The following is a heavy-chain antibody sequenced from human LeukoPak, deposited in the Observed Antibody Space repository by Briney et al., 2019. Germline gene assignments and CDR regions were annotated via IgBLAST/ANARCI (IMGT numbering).Heavy chain of an antibody. V-gene: IGHV1-18*01. J-gene: IGHJ6*02. CDR3: AREKTMAYGMDV. D-gene: IGHD5-24*01. Sequence: ASVKVSCKASGYSFAGYGISWVRQAPGQGLEWIGWISTYSGNTNYAHNLQGRITVTTETSTSTAYMELRSLRSDDTAVYYCAREKTMAYGMDVWGQGTTITVSS. CDR2: ISTYSGNT. CDR1: GYSFAGYG.